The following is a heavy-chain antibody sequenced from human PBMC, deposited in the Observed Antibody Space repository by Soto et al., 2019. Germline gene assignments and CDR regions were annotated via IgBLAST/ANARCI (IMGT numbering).Heavy chain of an antibody. V-gene: IGHV5-51*01. CDR3: ARRSSHCSSTSCLSHDLRPNNWFDP. CDR2: IYPGDSDT. D-gene: IGHD2-2*01. J-gene: IGHJ5*02. Sequence: PGESLTITCTCSGHSFTRYWIGGVRQMPGKGLEWMGIIYPGDSDTRYSPSFQGQVTISADKSISTAYLQWSSLKASDTAMYYCARRSSHCSSTSCLSHDLRPNNWFDPWGQGTLVTVSS. CDR1: GHSFTRYW.